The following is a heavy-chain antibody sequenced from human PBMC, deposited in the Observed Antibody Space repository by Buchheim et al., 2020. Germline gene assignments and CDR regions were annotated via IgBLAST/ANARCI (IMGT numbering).Heavy chain of an antibody. Sequence: EVQLVESGGGLVQPGGSLRLSCAASGFTFSSYWMHWVRQAPGEGLVWVSRIKTDGSGTSYADSVKGRFAISRDSAKNTLSSQMSSLRAEDSAVYYCASRYGDYYYAMDVWGQGTT. CDR3: ASRYGDYYYAMDV. J-gene: IGHJ6*02. CDR1: GFTFSSYW. V-gene: IGHV3-74*01. D-gene: IGHD4-17*01. CDR2: IKTDGSGT.